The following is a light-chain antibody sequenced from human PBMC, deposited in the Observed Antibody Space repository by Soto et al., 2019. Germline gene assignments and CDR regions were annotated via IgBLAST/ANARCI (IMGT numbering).Light chain of an antibody. Sequence: AIQLTQSPSSLSASVGDRVTITCRASQGISSALAWYQQKPGKASKLLIYDASSLESGVPSRFSGSGSGTDFTLTISSLQPEDFATYYCQQFNSYLTFGGGTKVDIK. V-gene: IGKV1-13*02. J-gene: IGKJ4*01. CDR3: QQFNSYLT. CDR1: QGISSA. CDR2: DAS.